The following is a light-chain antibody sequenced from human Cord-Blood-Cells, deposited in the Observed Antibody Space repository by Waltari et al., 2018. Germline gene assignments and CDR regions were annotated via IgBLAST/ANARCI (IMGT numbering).Light chain of an antibody. CDR1: SSDVASYNL. Sequence: QSALTQPASVSGSPGPSNTILCTGTSSDVASYNLVSWYQQHPGKAPKLMIYEGSERPSGVSNRFSGSKSGNTASLTSSGLHAEDEADDYCCSYAGSSTWVFGGGTKLTVL. J-gene: IGLJ3*02. CDR2: EGS. CDR3: CSYAGSSTWV. V-gene: IGLV2-23*01.